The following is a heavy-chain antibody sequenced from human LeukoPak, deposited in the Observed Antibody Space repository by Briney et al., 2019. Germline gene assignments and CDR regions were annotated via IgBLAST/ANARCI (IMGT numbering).Heavy chain of an antibody. CDR3: AKDPPRYDFWSGYYVDY. CDR1: GFTFSRYA. J-gene: IGHJ4*02. V-gene: IGHV3-23*01. CDR2: ISGSGGST. D-gene: IGHD3-3*01. Sequence: GSLRLSCAASGFTFSRYAMSWVRQAPGKGLEWVSAISGSGGSTYYADSVKGRFTISRDNSENTLYLQMNSLRAEDTAVYYCAKDPPRYDFWSGYYVDYWGQGTLVTVSS.